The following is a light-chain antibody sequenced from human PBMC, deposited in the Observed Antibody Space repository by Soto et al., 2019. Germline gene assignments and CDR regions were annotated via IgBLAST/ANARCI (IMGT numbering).Light chain of an antibody. V-gene: IGKV2D-29*02. CDR3: MQSTQLPPT. Sequence: DIVMTQTPLSLSVTPGQPASISCKSGQILLHSDGKTFLFWYLQKPGQSPQLLIYEVSTRVSGVPDRFSGSGSGTDFTLEISRVETDDVGIYYCMQSTQLPPTFGQGTRLEI. CDR1: QILLHSDGKTF. J-gene: IGKJ5*01. CDR2: EVS.